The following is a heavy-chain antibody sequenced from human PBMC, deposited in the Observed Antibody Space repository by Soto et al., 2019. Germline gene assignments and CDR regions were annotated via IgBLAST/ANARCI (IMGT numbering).Heavy chain of an antibody. V-gene: IGHV4-59*08. Sequence: SETLSLTCTVSGGSISSYYWSWIRQPPGKGLEWIGYIYYSGSTNYNPSLKSRVTISVDTSKNQFSLKLSSVTAADTAVYYCARHFGPGPGYCTNGVCYNYYYYYMDVWGKGTTVTVSS. J-gene: IGHJ6*03. CDR3: ARHFGPGPGYCTNGVCYNYYYYYMDV. CDR2: IYYSGST. D-gene: IGHD2-8*01. CDR1: GGSISSYY.